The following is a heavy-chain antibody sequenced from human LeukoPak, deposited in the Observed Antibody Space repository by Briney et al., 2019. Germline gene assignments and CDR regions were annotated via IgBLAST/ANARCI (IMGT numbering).Heavy chain of an antibody. V-gene: IGHV3-11*01. CDR3: ASCYSSSWYVLPMDV. CDR2: ISSSGSTI. J-gene: IGHJ6*02. D-gene: IGHD6-13*01. Sequence: PGGSLRLSCAASGFTFSDYYMSWIRQAPGKGLEWVSYISSSGSTIYYAGSVKGRFTISRDNAKNSLYLQMNSLRAEDTAVYYCASCYSSSWYVLPMDVWGQGTTVTVSS. CDR1: GFTFSDYY.